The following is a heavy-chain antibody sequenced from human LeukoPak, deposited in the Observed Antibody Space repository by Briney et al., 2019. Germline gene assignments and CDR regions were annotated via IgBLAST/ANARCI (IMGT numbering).Heavy chain of an antibody. CDR2: MNPNSGNT. CDR3: ARDGDVIVGPNNWFDP. D-gene: IGHD1-26*01. J-gene: IGHJ5*02. CDR1: GYTFTSYD. Sequence: ASVKVSCKASGYTFTSYDINWVRQATGQGLEWMGWMNPNSGNTGYAQKFQGRVTMTRDTSTSTVFMELSSLRSEDTALYYCARDGDVIVGPNNWFDPWGQGTLVTVSS. V-gene: IGHV1-8*02.